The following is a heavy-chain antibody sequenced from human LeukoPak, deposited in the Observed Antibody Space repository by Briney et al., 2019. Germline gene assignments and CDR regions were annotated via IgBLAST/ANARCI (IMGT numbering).Heavy chain of an antibody. Sequence: HPGGSLRLSCAASGFSLSSYAMSWVRQAPGKGLEWVSALSSTDAGTYHADSVRGRFTISRDSSKNTLYLQMNSLRAEDAAVYYCAKAPVTSCRGAYCYPFDYWGQGTLVTVSS. CDR3: AKAPVTSCRGAYCYPFDY. CDR1: GFSLSSYA. V-gene: IGHV3-23*01. J-gene: IGHJ4*02. CDR2: LSSTDAGT. D-gene: IGHD2-21*01.